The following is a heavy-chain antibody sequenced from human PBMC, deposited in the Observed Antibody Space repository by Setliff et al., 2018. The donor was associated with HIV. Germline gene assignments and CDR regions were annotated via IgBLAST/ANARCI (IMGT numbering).Heavy chain of an antibody. CDR1: GFTFANYW. D-gene: IGHD3-10*01. J-gene: IGHJ3*01. CDR3: TRVRPGRWAALDAFDL. V-gene: IGHV3-74*01. CDR2: IHYDGSTT. Sequence: GESLTISCAASGFTFANYWMHWVRQAPGKGLVWVSRIHYDGSTTNYADFVKGRFTISRDNAKNTLYLQMDSLRAEDTAVYYCTRVRPGRWAALDAFDLWGQGTMVTVSS.